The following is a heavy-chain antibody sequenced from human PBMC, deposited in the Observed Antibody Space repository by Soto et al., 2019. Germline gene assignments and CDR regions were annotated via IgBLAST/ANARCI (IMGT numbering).Heavy chain of an antibody. CDR1: GGSFSGYY. J-gene: IGHJ6*02. V-gene: IGHV4-34*01. CDR2: INHSGIT. D-gene: IGHD6-13*01. CDR3: ERGISIAAAGPYHYYYGMEG. Sequence: SETLSLTCAVYGGSFSGYYCSWIRQPPWKGLQSIGEINHSGITNYNPSLKSRVTISVDTSKNQFSLKLSSVNAADTAVYYCERGISIAAAGPYHYYYGMEGCGRGTT.